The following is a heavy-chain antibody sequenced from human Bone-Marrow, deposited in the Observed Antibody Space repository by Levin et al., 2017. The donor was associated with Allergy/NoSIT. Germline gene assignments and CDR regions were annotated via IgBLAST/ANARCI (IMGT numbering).Heavy chain of an antibody. CDR3: VKNGDYGELGS. D-gene: IGHD4-17*01. J-gene: IGHJ5*02. Sequence: PGGSLRLSCSASGFTFNMNTMQWVRQAPGKGLEHVSAISNNGGRTYYTDSVKGRFTISRDNSKNTLYLQMSSLRPEDTAMYYCVKNGDYGELGSWGQGTLVTVSS. CDR1: GFTFNMNT. CDR2: ISNNGGRT. V-gene: IGHV3-64D*06.